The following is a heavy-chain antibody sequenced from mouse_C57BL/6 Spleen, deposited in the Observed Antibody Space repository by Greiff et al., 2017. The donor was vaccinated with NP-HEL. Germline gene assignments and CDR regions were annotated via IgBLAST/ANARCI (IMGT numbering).Heavy chain of an antibody. CDR3: ARFNDSYAMDY. J-gene: IGHJ4*01. CDR1: GYTFTSSW. Sequence: QVQLQQPGAELVMPGASVKLSCKASGYTFTSSWMHWVKQRPGQGLEWIGEIDPSDSYTNYNQKFKGKSTLTVDKSSSTAYMQLSSLTSEDSAVYYCARFNDSYAMDYWGQGTSVTVSS. V-gene: IGHV1-69*01. CDR2: IDPSDSYT.